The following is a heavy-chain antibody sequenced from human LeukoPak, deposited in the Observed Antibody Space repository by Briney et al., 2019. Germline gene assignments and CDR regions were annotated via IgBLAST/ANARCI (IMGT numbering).Heavy chain of an antibody. J-gene: IGHJ3*02. V-gene: IGHV4-59*01. CDR2: IYYSGST. Sequence: SETLSLTCTVSGGSISSYYWSWIRQPPGKGLEWIGYIYYSGSTNYNPSLKSRVTISVDTSKNQFSLKLSSVTAADTAVYYCARGVAARKDAFDIWGQGTMVTASS. D-gene: IGHD6-6*01. CDR3: ARGVAARKDAFDI. CDR1: GGSISSYY.